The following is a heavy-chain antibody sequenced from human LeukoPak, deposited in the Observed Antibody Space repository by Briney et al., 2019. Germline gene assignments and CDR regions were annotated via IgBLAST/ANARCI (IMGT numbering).Heavy chain of an antibody. J-gene: IGHJ6*03. V-gene: IGHV3-23*01. Sequence: PGGSLRLSCAASGFTFQSYAMNWVRQAPGKGLEWVSSISESGHNTDYADSVKGRFTISRDNSRNTLYLQMNSLKAEDTAVYYCAKDETNYDFWSGYYYYYMDVWGKGTTVTVSS. CDR3: AKDETNYDFWSGYYYYYMDV. CDR2: ISESGHNT. CDR1: GFTFQSYA. D-gene: IGHD3-3*01.